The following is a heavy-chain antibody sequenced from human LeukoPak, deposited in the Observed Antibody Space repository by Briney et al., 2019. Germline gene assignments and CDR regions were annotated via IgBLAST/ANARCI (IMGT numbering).Heavy chain of an antibody. D-gene: IGHD1-26*01. Sequence: GGSLRLSCAASGFTFSDYYMSWIRQAPGKGLEWVSYISSSSSYTNYADSVKGRFTISRDNAKNSLYLQMNSLRAEDTAVYYCAKDLGRYRNNYFDYWGQGTLVTVSS. V-gene: IGHV3-11*05. CDR3: AKDLGRYRNNYFDY. J-gene: IGHJ4*02. CDR1: GFTFSDYY. CDR2: ISSSSSYT.